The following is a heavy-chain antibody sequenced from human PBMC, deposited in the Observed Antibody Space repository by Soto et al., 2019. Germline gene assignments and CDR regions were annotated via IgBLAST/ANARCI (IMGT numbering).Heavy chain of an antibody. V-gene: IGHV3-7*03. CDR3: ARDSSGWYRGAYFDY. D-gene: IGHD6-19*01. CDR2: IKQDGSVK. Sequence: GGSLRLSCAPSGFTFSNYWMSWVRQAPGQGLEWVASIKQDGSVKHYVDSVKGRFTISRDNAEKSLHLQMNSLRAEDTAVYYCARDSSGWYRGAYFDYWGQGTLVTVSS. J-gene: IGHJ4*02. CDR1: GFTFSNYW.